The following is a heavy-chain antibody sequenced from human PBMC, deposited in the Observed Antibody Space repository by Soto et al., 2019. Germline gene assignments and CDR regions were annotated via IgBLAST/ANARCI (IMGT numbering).Heavy chain of an antibody. CDR3: AGVYSSSSIQH. V-gene: IGHV1-69*01. CDR2: IIPIFGTA. Sequence: QVQLVQSGAEVKKPGSSVKVSCKASGGTFSSYAISWVRQAPGRGLEWMGGIIPIFGTANYAQKFQGRVTITADESTSTAYMELSSLRSEDTAVYHCAGVYSSSSIQHWGQGTLVTVSS. J-gene: IGHJ1*01. D-gene: IGHD6-13*01. CDR1: GGTFSSYA.